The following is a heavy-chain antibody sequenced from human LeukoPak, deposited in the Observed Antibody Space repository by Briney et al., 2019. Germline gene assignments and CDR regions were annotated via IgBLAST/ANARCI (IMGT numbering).Heavy chain of an antibody. J-gene: IGHJ4*02. CDR3: AKGAYDYIEVGYFDS. Sequence: GGSLRLSCAASGFTSTNYAMNWVRQAPGKGLEWVSVLIGSSGSTDYADSVKGRFTISRDTFKNTLFLQMNSLRAEDTAIYYCAKGAYDYIEVGYFDSWGQGTLVTVS. CDR1: GFTSTNYA. D-gene: IGHD5-12*01. V-gene: IGHV3-23*01. CDR2: LIGSSGST.